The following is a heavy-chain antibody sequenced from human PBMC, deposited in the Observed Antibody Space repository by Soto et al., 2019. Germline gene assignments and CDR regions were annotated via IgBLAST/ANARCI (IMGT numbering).Heavy chain of an antibody. V-gene: IGHV3-74*01. CDR1: GFIFGNYW. J-gene: IGHJ4*02. D-gene: IGHD1-26*01. CDR3: ARDGGSYSGLDH. CDR2: INIDGSTT. Sequence: PGGSLRLSCAASGFIFGNYWMHWARHAPGKGLMWVSRINIDGSTTSYADSVQGRLTISRDNAKNTLYLQMNNLKAEDTAVYYCARDGGSYSGLDHWGQGALVTVSS.